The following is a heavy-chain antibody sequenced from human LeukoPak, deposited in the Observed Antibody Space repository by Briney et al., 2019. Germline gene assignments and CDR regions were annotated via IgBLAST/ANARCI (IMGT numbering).Heavy chain of an antibody. Sequence: GGSLRLSCAASGFIFSSYAMHWVRQGPGKGLEYVSGISGNGGSTYYANSVEGRFTISRDNSKNTLYLQMGSLTAEDVAVYYCASSYDFWSGYFPYWGQGTLVTVSS. D-gene: IGHD3-3*01. V-gene: IGHV3-64*01. J-gene: IGHJ4*02. CDR3: ASSYDFWSGYFPY. CDR2: ISGNGGST. CDR1: GFIFSSYA.